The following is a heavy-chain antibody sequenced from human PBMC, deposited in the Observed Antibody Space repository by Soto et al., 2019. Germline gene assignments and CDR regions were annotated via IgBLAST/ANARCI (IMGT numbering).Heavy chain of an antibody. D-gene: IGHD6-13*01. CDR2: ISAYNGNT. CDR1: GYTFTSYG. J-gene: IGHJ4*02. V-gene: IGHV1-18*01. CDR3: AGTKIAAAGIGTFDY. Sequence: ASVKVSCKASGYTFTSYGISWVRQAPGQGLEWMGWISAYNGNTNYAQKLQGRVTMTTDTSTSTAYMELRSLRSDDTAVYYCAGTKIAAAGIGTFDYWGQGXLVTVYS.